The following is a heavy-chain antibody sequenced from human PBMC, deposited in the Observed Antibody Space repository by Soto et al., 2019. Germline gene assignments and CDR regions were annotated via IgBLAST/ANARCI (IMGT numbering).Heavy chain of an antibody. V-gene: IGHV1-18*01. CDR3: PRTYYCVVVTHLRSCWFDP. D-gene: IGHD2-21*02. J-gene: IGHJ5*02. Sequence: ASVKVSCKASGYTFTSYGIRWVRQAPGQGLEWMGWISAYNGNTNYAQKLQGRVTMTTDTSTSTAYMKLRSLRSADTAVYYWPRTYYCVVVTHLRSCWFDPWGQGTLVTVSS. CDR1: GYTFTSYG. CDR2: ISAYNGNT.